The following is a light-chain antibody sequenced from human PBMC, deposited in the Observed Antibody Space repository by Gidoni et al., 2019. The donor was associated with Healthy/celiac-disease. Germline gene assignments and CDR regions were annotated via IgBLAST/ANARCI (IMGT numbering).Light chain of an antibody. J-gene: IGKJ1*01. CDR2: AAS. CDR1: QSISSY. CDR3: QQSYSTPWT. Sequence: DIQMTQSPSYLSASVGDRVTITCRESQSISSYLNWYQQTPGKAPKLLIYAASSLQSGVPSRFSGSGSGTDFTLTISSLQPEDFATYYCQQSYSTPWTFGQGTKVEIK. V-gene: IGKV1-39*01.